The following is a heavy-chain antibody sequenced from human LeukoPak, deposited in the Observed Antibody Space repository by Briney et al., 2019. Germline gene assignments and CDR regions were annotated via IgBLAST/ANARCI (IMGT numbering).Heavy chain of an antibody. J-gene: IGHJ4*02. Sequence: GVSLRLSCAASGFTFSSYAMSWVRQAPGKGLEWVSVISGSGGSTYYADSVKGRFTISRDNSKNTLYLQMNSLRAEDTAVYYCAKDRETSGWYYFDYWGQGTLVTVSS. CDR1: GFTFSSYA. D-gene: IGHD6-19*01. V-gene: IGHV3-23*01. CDR3: AKDRETSGWYYFDY. CDR2: ISGSGGST.